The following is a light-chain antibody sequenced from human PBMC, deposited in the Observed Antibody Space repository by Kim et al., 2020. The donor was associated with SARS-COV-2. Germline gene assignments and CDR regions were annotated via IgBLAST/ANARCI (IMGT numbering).Light chain of an antibody. CDR3: LQHNSFPLT. V-gene: IGKV1-17*01. Sequence: ASVGDRVTITCRASQGIRDDLGWFQQKPGRAPRRLLFTASTLQSGVPSRFSGSGSGTDFTLTIDSLQPEDFATYYCLQHNSFPLTFGGGTKVDIK. J-gene: IGKJ4*01. CDR2: TAS. CDR1: QGIRDD.